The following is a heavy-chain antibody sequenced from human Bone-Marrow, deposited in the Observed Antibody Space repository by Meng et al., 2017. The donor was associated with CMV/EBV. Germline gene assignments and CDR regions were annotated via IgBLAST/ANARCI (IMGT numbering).Heavy chain of an antibody. V-gene: IGHV1-46*01. D-gene: IGHD3-22*01. J-gene: IGHJ4*02. CDR3: TTESYYYDSSGWADLLKLFDY. CDR1: GYTFTSYY. Sequence: ASVKVSCKASGYTFTSYYMHWVRQAPGQGLEWMGIINPSGCSTSYAQKFQGRVTMTRDTSTSTVYMELSSLRSEDTAVYYCTTESYYYDSSGWADLLKLFDYWGQGTLVTVSS. CDR2: INPSGCST.